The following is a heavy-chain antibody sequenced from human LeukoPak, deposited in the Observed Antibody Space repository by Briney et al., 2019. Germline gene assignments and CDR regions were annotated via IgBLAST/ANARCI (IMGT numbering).Heavy chain of an antibody. CDR3: ARTGYSSSWYKYSNWFDP. D-gene: IGHD6-13*01. CDR1: GYSFTSYW. Sequence: KPGESLKISCKGSGYSFTSYWIGWVRQMPGKGLEWMGIIYPGDSDTRYSPSFQGQVTISADKSISTAYLQWSSLKASDTAMHYCARTGYSSSWYKYSNWFDPWGQGTLVTVSS. J-gene: IGHJ5*02. V-gene: IGHV5-51*01. CDR2: IYPGDSDT.